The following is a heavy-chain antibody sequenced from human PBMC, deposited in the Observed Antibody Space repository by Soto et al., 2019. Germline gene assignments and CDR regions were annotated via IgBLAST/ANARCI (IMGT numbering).Heavy chain of an antibody. CDR2: ISGSGGST. V-gene: IGHV3-23*01. CDR3: AKSAAAGPYYYYGMDV. Sequence: GGSLRLSCAASGFTFSSYAMSWVRQAPGKGLEWVSAISGSGGSTYYADSVKGRFTISRDNSKNTLYLQMNSLRAEDTAVYYCAKSAAAGPYYYYGMDVWGQGTKVTVSS. CDR1: GFTFSSYA. J-gene: IGHJ6*02. D-gene: IGHD6-13*01.